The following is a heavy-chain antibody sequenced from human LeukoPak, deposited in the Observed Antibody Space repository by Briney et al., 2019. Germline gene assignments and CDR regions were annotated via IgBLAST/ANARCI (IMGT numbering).Heavy chain of an antibody. CDR1: GGSINNY. CDR3: ARGPLTMTRGFDP. D-gene: IGHD4-17*01. J-gene: IGHJ5*02. V-gene: IGHV4-4*07. Sequence: PSETLSLTCTVSGGSINNYWSRIRQPAGKGLEWIGRIYTSGSTNYNPSLKTRVTMSVDTSKNQFSLKLSSVTAADTAVYYCARGPLTMTRGFDPWGQGTLVTVSS. CDR2: IYTSGST.